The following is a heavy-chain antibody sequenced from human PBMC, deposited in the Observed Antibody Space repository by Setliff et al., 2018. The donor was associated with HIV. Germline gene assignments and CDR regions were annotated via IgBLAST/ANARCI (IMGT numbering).Heavy chain of an antibody. D-gene: IGHD4-4*01. CDR1: GASISRGNYY. J-gene: IGHJ6*03. CDR2: IYYSGST. CDR3: ARVVYTYYYMDA. V-gene: IGHV4-30-4*08. Sequence: SETLSLTCTVSGASISRGNYYWTWIRQRPGKGLEWIAFIYYSGSTYYSPSLKSRLMISVDTSKNQFSLNMTSVTAADTAVYFCARVVYTYYYMDAWGKGTTVTVSS.